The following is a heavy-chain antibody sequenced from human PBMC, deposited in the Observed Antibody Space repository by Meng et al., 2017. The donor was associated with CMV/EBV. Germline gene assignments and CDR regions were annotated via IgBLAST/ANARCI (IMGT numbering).Heavy chain of an antibody. CDR3: ARIGRYYDFWSGYQNWFDH. CDR2: IFSNDEK. D-gene: IGHD3-3*01. V-gene: IGHV2-26*01. J-gene: IGHJ5*02. Sequence: SGPTLVKPAETLTLTCTVSGFSLSNARMGVSWIRPPPGKALEWLAHIFSNDEKSYSTSLKSRLTISKDTSKSQVVLTMTNMDPVDTATYYCARIGRYYDFWSGYQNWFDHWGQGTLVTVSS. CDR1: GFSLSNARMG.